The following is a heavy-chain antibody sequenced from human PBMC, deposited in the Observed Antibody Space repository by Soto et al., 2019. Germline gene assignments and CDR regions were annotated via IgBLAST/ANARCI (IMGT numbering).Heavy chain of an antibody. V-gene: IGHV3-15*01. D-gene: IGHD3-10*01. Sequence: TAGSTKLASAASGCTFSNAWVGWVLQAPGKGLEWVGRIKSKTDGGTTDYAAPVKGRFTISRDDSKNTLYLQMNSLKTEDTAVYYCTTGLYGSGSSGGMDVWGQGTTVTVSS. J-gene: IGHJ6*02. CDR3: TTGLYGSGSSGGMDV. CDR1: GCTFSNAW. CDR2: IKSKTDGGTT.